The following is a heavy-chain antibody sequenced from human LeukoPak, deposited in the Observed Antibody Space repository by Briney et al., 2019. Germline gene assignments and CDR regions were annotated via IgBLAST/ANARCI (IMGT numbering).Heavy chain of an antibody. J-gene: IGHJ4*02. CDR1: GYTFTVYY. CDR2: INPNSGGT. D-gene: IGHD6-13*01. CDR3: ARPNSSSWKYSPDY. V-gene: IGHV1-2*02. Sequence: ASVKVSCKASGYTFTVYYMHWVRQAPGQGLEWMGWINPNSGGTNYAQKFQGRVTMTRDTSISTAYMELSRLRSDDTAVYYCARPNSSSWKYSPDYWGQGTLVTVSS.